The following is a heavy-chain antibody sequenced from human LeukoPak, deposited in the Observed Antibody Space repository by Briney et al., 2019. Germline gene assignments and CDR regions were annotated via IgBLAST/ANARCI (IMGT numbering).Heavy chain of an antibody. CDR3: ATGRTKKY. CDR1: GFTFSNYW. D-gene: IGHD2-8*01. J-gene: IGHJ4*02. V-gene: IGHV3-7*01. CDR2: IKEDGSEK. Sequence: PGGSLRLSCVAFGFTFSNYWMNWVRQAPGERPEWVANIKEDGSEKYYVDSVKGRFTISRDNAKNPLYLQMNSLGAEDTAVYYCATGRTKKYWGQGTLVTVSS.